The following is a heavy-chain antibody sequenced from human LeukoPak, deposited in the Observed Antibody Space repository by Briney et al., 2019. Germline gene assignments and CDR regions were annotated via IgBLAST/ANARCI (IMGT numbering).Heavy chain of an antibody. J-gene: IGHJ4*02. CDR1: GGSISSYY. Sequence: SETLSLTCTVSGGSISSYYWSWIRQPPGKGLEWIGYIYYSGSTNSNPPLKSRVTISVDTSKTQFSLKLSSVTAADTAVYYCVRDSPHSGRVDWGQGTLVTVSS. D-gene: IGHD1-26*01. V-gene: IGHV4-59*01. CDR2: IYYSGST. CDR3: VRDSPHSGRVD.